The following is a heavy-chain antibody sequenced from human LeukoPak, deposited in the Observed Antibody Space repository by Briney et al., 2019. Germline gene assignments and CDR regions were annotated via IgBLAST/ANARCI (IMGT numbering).Heavy chain of an antibody. CDR3: ARVGGYPLSAFDI. D-gene: IGHD3-22*01. V-gene: IGHV4-59*08. Sequence: SETLSLTCTVSGGSIRSYYWSWIRQPPGKGLEWIGYIYYTETANYNPSLKGRITMSVDTSNNQFSLNLNSVTAADTAVYYCARVGGYPLSAFDIWGQGTMVTVSS. J-gene: IGHJ3*02. CDR2: IYYTETA. CDR1: GGSIRSYY.